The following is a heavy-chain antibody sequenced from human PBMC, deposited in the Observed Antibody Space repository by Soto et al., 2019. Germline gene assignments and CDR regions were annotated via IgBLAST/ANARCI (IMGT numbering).Heavy chain of an antibody. J-gene: IGHJ6*02. CDR2: IWYDGSNK. CDR1: GFTFSSYG. Sequence: GGSLRLSCAASGFTFSSYGMHWVRQAPGKGLEWVAVIWYDGSNKYYADSVKGRFTISRDNSKNTLYLQMNSLRAEDTAVYYCARDLGGFGYYGMDVWGQGTTVTVSS. V-gene: IGHV3-33*01. D-gene: IGHD2-15*01. CDR3: ARDLGGFGYYGMDV.